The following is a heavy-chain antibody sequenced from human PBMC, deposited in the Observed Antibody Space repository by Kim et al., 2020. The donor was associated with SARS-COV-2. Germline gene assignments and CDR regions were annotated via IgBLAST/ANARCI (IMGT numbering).Heavy chain of an antibody. J-gene: IGHJ4*02. CDR2: INPSGGST. CDR3: ARDRSSGGSLDY. V-gene: IGHV1-46*01. Sequence: ASVKVSCKASGYTFTSYYMHWVRQAPGQGLEWMGIINPSGGSTSYAQKFQGRVTMTRDTSTITVYMELSSLRSEDTAVYYCARDRSSGGSLDYWGQGTLVTVSS. D-gene: IGHD2-15*01. CDR1: GYTFTSYY.